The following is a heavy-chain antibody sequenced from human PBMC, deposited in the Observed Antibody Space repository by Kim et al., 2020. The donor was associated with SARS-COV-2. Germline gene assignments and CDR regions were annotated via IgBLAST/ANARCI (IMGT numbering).Heavy chain of an antibody. J-gene: IGHJ6*02. CDR2: INSNSGGT. CDR3: ARDGTFSRWAQERITMVRGVIDGMDV. V-gene: IGHV1-2*02. Sequence: ASVKVSCKASGYTFTGYYMHWVRQAPGQGLEWMGLINSNSGGTNYAQKFQGRVTMTRDTSISTAYMELSRLRSDDTAVYYCARDGTFSRWAQERITMVRGVIDGMDVWSQETTVTVSS. CDR1: GYTFTGYY. D-gene: IGHD3-10*01.